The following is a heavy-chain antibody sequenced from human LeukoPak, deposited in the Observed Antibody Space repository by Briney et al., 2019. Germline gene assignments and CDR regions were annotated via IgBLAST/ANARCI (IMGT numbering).Heavy chain of an antibody. CDR3: ASTPDYSYSGIPGISFDI. J-gene: IGHJ3*02. Sequence: PSETLSLTCTVSGGSFNSYYWSWIRQPPGKGLEWIGYIFYRGSTTYNPSLKSRVTMSADTSKNQFSLNLSSVTAADTAVYYCASTPDYSYSGIPGISFDIWGQGTMVIVSS. D-gene: IGHD3-10*01. CDR2: IFYRGST. V-gene: IGHV4-59*01. CDR1: GGSFNSYY.